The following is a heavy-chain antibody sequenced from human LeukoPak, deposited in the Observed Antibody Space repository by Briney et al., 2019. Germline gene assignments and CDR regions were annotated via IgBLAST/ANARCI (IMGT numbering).Heavy chain of an antibody. D-gene: IGHD4-17*01. Sequence: GASVKVSCKASGYTFTGYYMHWVRQAPGQGLEWMGRINPNSGGTNYAQKFQGRVTMTRDTSISTAYMELSRLRSDDTAVYYCATDKSYGDANDFWGQGTLVTVSS. CDR2: INPNSGGT. J-gene: IGHJ4*02. CDR3: ATDKSYGDANDF. CDR1: GYTFTGYY. V-gene: IGHV1-2*06.